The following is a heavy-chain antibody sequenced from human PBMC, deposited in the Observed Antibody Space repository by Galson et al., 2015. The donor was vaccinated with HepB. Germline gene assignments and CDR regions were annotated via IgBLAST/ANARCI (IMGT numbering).Heavy chain of an antibody. Sequence: SLRLSCAASGFTFSSYGMHWVRQAPGKGLEWVAVIWYDGSNKYYADSVKGRFTISRDNSKNTLYLQMNSLRAEDTAVYYCAREGGYCSSTSCYSAFDIWGQGTMVTVSS. CDR1: GFTFSSYG. CDR2: IWYDGSNK. CDR3: AREGGYCSSTSCYSAFDI. J-gene: IGHJ3*02. D-gene: IGHD2-2*02. V-gene: IGHV3-33*01.